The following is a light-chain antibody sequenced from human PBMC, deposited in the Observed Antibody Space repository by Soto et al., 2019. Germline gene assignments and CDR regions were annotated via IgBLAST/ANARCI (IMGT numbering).Light chain of an antibody. Sequence: DIQMTQSPSTLSGSVGDRVTITCRASQTISSWLAWYQQKPGKAPKLLIYKASTLESGVPSRFSGSGSGTEFSLTISSLQPDDFATFYCKQYSSVARKFGQGTKG. J-gene: IGKJ1*01. CDR3: KQYSSVARK. V-gene: IGKV1-5*03. CDR1: QTISSW. CDR2: KAS.